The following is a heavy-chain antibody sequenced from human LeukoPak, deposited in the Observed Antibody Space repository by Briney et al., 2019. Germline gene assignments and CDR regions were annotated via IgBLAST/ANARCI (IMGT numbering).Heavy chain of an antibody. CDR1: GGSFSGYY. CDR3: ARGKSKRYYYDSSGYRNWYFDL. CDR2: INHSGST. J-gene: IGHJ2*01. Sequence: PSETLSLTCAVYGGSFSGYYWSWIRQPPGKGLEWIGEINHSGSTNYNPSLKSGVTISVDTSKNQFSLMLISVTAADTAVYYCARGKSKRYYYDSSGYRNWYFDLWGRGTLVTVSS. V-gene: IGHV4-34*01. D-gene: IGHD3-22*01.